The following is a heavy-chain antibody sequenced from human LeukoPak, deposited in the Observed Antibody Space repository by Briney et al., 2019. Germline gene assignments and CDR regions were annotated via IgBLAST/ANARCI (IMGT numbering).Heavy chain of an antibody. CDR2: ISYDGSNK. CDR1: GFTFSSYA. J-gene: IGHJ4*02. V-gene: IGHV3-30-3*01. CDR3: ARDQGYSYGPARNYFDY. D-gene: IGHD5-18*01. Sequence: GGSLRLSCAASGFTFSSYAMHWVRQAPGKGLEWVAVISYDGSNKYYADSVKGRFTISRDNSKNTLYLQMNSLRSEDTTVYYCARDQGYSYGPARNYFDYWGQGTLVTVSS.